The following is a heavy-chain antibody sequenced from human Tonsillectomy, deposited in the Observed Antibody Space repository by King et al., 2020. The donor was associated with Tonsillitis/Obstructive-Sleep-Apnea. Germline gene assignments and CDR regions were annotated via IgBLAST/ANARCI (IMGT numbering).Heavy chain of an antibody. CDR1: GYTFSSYP. Sequence: QLVQSGAEVKKPGASVKVSCKASGYTFSSYPMSWVRQAPGQGLEWMGCIGAHNGNTDYAQKIQGRVTMTTDTSTTTAYMEMRSLRSDDTAVYYCARGCRYDSSGYYTPLDYGGQGTLVTVSS. V-gene: IGHV1-18*01. J-gene: IGHJ4*02. CDR3: ARGCRYDSSGYYTPLDY. CDR2: IGAHNGNT. D-gene: IGHD3-22*01.